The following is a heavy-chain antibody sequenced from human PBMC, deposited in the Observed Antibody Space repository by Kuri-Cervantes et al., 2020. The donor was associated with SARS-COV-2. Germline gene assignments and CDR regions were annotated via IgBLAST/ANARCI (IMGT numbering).Heavy chain of an antibody. V-gene: IGHV4-39*01. CDR2: IYYSGST. D-gene: IGHD2-2*02. CDR1: GGSISSSSYY. J-gene: IGHJ4*01. Sequence: ESLKISCTVSGGSISSSSYYWGWIRQPPGKGLEWIGSIYYSGSTYYNPSLKSRVTISVDTSKNQFSLKLSSVTAADTAVYYCARLGVVPAAIQIDYWGQGNLV. CDR3: ARLGVVPAAIQIDY.